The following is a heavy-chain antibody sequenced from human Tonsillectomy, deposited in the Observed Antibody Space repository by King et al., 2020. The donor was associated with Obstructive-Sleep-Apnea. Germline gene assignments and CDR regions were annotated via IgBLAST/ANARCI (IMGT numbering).Heavy chain of an antibody. V-gene: IGHV3-21*01. CDR3: ARDRREYYGSGRPSPYAFDI. J-gene: IGHJ3*02. Sequence: VQLVESGGGLVKPGGSLRLSCAASGFTFSTYSMNWVRQAPGKGLEWVSSISSSSTYIYYADSMRGRFTISRDNAKNSLFLQMDSLRAEDTEVYFCARDRREYYGSGRPSPYAFDIWGQGTMVTVSS. D-gene: IGHD3-10*01. CDR1: GFTFSTYS. CDR2: ISSSSTYI.